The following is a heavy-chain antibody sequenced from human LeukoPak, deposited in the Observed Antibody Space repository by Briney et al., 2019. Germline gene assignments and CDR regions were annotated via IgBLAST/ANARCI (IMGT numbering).Heavy chain of an antibody. D-gene: IGHD4-17*01. J-gene: IGHJ4*02. CDR3: ARERVTTTSFDY. CDR2: ISGSGGNT. Sequence: GGSLRLSCAASGFTFSNYPMSWVRQAPGKGLEWVSLISGSGGNTYYVDSVKGRFTISRDNSKNTLYLRLNSLRADDTAVYYCARERVTTTSFDYWGQGTLVTVSS. CDR1: GFTFSNYP. V-gene: IGHV3-23*01.